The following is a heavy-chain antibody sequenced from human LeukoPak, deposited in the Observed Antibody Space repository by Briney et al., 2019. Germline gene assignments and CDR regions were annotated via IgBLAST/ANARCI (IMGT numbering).Heavy chain of an antibody. D-gene: IGHD1-26*01. J-gene: IGHJ5*01. CDR2: TYYRSKWSN. V-gene: IGHV6-1*01. CDR1: GDSVSTNSAT. Sequence: SQTPSLTCAISGDSVSTNSATWTWLRQSPSRGLEWLGRTYYRSKWSNDYAVSMKSRITINPDTSKNQFSLQLNSVTPEDTAVYYCARLVGASWFDSWGQGTLVTVSS. CDR3: ARLVGASWFDS.